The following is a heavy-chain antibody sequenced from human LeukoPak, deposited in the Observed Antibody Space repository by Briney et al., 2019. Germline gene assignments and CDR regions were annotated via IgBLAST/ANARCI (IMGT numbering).Heavy chain of an antibody. CDR3: AREWRDYYDSTPTGLSDAFDI. CDR2: IWYDGSNK. D-gene: IGHD3-22*01. V-gene: IGHV3-33*01. Sequence: GGSLRLSCAASGFTFSSYGMHWVRQAPGRGLEWVAVIWYDGSNKYYADSVKGRFTISRDNSKNTLYLQMNSLRAEDTAVYYCAREWRDYYDSTPTGLSDAFDIWGQGTMVTVSS. CDR1: GFTFSSYG. J-gene: IGHJ3*02.